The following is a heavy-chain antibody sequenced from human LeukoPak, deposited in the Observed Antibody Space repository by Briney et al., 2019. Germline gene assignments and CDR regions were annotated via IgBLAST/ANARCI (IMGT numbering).Heavy chain of an antibody. J-gene: IGHJ6*03. D-gene: IGHD3-3*01. CDR1: GGSFSGYY. CDR3: ARRTYYDFWSGYFAYYMDV. V-gene: IGHV4-34*01. Sequence: SETLSLTCAAYGGSFSGYYWSWIRQPPGKGLEWIGEINHSGSTNYNPSLKSRVTISVDTSKNQFSLKLSSVTAADTAVYYCARRTYYDFWSGYFAYYMDVWGKGTTVTVSS. CDR2: INHSGST.